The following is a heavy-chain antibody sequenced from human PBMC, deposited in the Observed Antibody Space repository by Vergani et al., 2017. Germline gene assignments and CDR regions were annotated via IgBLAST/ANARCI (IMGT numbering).Heavy chain of an antibody. J-gene: IGHJ4*02. V-gene: IGHV3-48*04. CDR2: ISSSSSTI. D-gene: IGHD5-12*01. CDR3: ARVGNGGYSGYHGWYYFDY. Sequence: EVQLVESGGGLVQPGGSLRLSCAASGFTFSSYSMNWVRQAPGKGLEWVSYISSSSSTIYYADSVKGRFTISRDNAKNSLYLQMNSLRAEDTAVYYCARVGNGGYSGYHGWYYFDYWGQGTLVTVSS. CDR1: GFTFSSYS.